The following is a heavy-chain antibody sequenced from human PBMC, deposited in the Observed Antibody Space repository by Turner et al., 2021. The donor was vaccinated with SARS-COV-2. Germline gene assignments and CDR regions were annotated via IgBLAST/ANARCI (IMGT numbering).Heavy chain of an antibody. V-gene: IGHV3-23*01. CDR2: ISGSGGST. CDR1: GFTFSRYA. CDR3: AKGYDSSGYYSARGGLFCDY. J-gene: IGHJ4*02. D-gene: IGHD3-22*01. Sequence: EVQLLESGGGLVQPGGSLRLSCAASGFTFSRYAMSWVRQAPGKGLEWVSAISGSGGSTYYADSVKGRFTISRDNSKNTLYLQMNSLRAEDTAVYYCAKGYDSSGYYSARGGLFCDYWGQGTLVTVSS.